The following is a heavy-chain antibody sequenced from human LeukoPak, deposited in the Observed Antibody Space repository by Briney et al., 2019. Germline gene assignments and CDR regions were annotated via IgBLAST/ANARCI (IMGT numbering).Heavy chain of an antibody. CDR3: ARVGAATFYWYYMDV. CDR2: IKQDGSDK. J-gene: IGHJ6*03. V-gene: IGHV3-7*01. CDR1: GFTFSNAW. Sequence: GGSLRLSCAASGFTFSNAWMSWVRQAPGKGLEWVAHIKQDGSDKYYVDSLKGRFTVSRDNAKNSLYLQINSLRVGDTAVYFCARVGAATFYWYYMDVWGKGTTVTVSS. D-gene: IGHD2/OR15-2a*01.